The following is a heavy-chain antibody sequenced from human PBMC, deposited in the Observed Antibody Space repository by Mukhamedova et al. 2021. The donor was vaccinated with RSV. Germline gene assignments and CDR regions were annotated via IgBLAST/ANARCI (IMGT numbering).Heavy chain of an antibody. J-gene: IGHJ4*02. Sequence: GLEWVANIKQDGSEKYYVDSVKGRFTISRDNAKNSLYLQMNSLRAEDTAVYYCARAHVDTAMVNGAYWGQGTLVTVSS. V-gene: IGHV3-7*03. D-gene: IGHD5-18*01. CDR2: IKQDGSEK. CDR3: ARAHVDTAMVNGAY.